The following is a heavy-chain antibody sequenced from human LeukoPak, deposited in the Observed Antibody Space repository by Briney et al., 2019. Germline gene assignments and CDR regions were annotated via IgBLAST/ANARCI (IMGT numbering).Heavy chain of an antibody. CDR3: AKDNYDYGDYDGGDY. CDR2: IRYDGSNK. J-gene: IGHJ4*02. V-gene: IGHV3-30*02. CDR1: GFTFSTYG. Sequence: GGSLRLSCAASGFTFSTYGMHWVRQAPGKGLEWVAFIRYDGSNKYYADSVKGRFTISRDNSKNTLYLQMNSLRAEDTAVYYCAKDNYDYGDYDGGDYWGQGTLVSVSS. D-gene: IGHD4-17*01.